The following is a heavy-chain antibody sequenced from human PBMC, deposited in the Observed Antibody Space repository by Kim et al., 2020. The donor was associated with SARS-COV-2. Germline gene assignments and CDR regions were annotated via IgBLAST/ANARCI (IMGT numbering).Heavy chain of an antibody. CDR3: TTEGPYGTSYYDSSGYYYYFDY. D-gene: IGHD3-22*01. J-gene: IGHJ4*02. V-gene: IGHV3-15*01. CDR2: IKSKTDGGTT. Sequence: GGSLRLSCAASGFTFSNAWMSWVRQAPGKGLEWVGRIKSKTDGGTTDYAAPVKGRFTISRDDSKNTLYLQMNSLKTEDTAVYYCTTEGPYGTSYYDSSGYYYYFDYWGQGTLVTVSS. CDR1: GFTFSNAW.